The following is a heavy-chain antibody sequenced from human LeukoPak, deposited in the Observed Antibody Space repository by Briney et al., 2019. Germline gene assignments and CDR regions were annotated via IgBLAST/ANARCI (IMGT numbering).Heavy chain of an antibody. CDR3: ARDNCSGGSCSHHFDY. CDR2: ISSSSSYI. V-gene: IGHV3-21*01. J-gene: IGHJ4*02. CDR1: GFTFSSYS. D-gene: IGHD2-15*01. Sequence: SGGSLRLSCAASGFTFSSYSMNWVRQAPGKGLEWVSSISSSSSYIYYADSVKGRFTISRDNAKNSLYLQMNSLRAEDTAVYYCARDNCSGGSCSHHFDYWGQGTLVTVSS.